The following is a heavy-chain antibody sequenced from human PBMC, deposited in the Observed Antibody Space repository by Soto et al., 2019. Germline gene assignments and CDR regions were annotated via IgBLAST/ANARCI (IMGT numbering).Heavy chain of an antibody. CDR1: GFSLRTTGVG. CDR2: IYWNDDK. D-gene: IGHD3-16*01. J-gene: IGHJ4*02. CDR3: APTWGLPFDY. V-gene: IGHV2-5*01. Sequence: QITLKESGPTLVEPTQTLTLTCTYSGFSLRTTGVGVGWIRQPPGKALEWLGIIYWNDDKRYSPSLKNRFTLTSDISKSQVVLTMTNMDPVDTATSSCAPTWGLPFDYWGQGTLVIVSS.